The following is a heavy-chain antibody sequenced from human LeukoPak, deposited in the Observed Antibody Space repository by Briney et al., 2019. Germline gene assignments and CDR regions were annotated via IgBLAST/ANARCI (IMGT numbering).Heavy chain of an antibody. CDR3: ARDHAAYYYDSSGYYDY. CDR1: GFTFSSNY. CDR2: LYRGGGT. J-gene: IGHJ4*02. Sequence: PGGSLRLSCAASGFTFSSNYMSWVRQAPGKGLEWVSVLYRGGGTAYSDSVQGRFSISRDNSKNTVYLQMNSLRPEDTAVYYCARDHAAYYYDSSGYYDYWGQGTLVTVSS. V-gene: IGHV3-66*01. D-gene: IGHD3-22*01.